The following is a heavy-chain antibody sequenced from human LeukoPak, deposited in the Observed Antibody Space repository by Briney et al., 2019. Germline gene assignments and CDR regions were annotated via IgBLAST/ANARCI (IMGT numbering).Heavy chain of an antibody. D-gene: IGHD6-13*01. V-gene: IGHV1-24*01. J-gene: IGHJ3*02. CDR1: GYTLTELS. CDR2: FDPEDGET. CDR3: ATGDSSSWYYAFDI. Sequence: ASVKVSCKVSGYTLTELSMHWVRQAPGKGLEWMGGFDPEDGETIYAQKFQGRVTMNEDTTTDTAYMELSSLRSEDTAVYYCATGDSSSWYYAFDIWGQGTMVTVSS.